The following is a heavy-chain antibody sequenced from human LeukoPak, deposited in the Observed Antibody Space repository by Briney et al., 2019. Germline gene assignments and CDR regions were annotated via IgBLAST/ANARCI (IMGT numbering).Heavy chain of an antibody. CDR2: ISYDGSNK. CDR1: GFTFSSYA. Sequence: GGSLRLSCAASGFTFSSYAMHWVRQAPGKGLEWVAVISYDGSNKYYADSVKGRFTISRDNSKNTLYLQMNSLRAEDTAVYYCAKRGKIVVVPADKLDYWGQGTLVTVSS. J-gene: IGHJ4*02. D-gene: IGHD2-2*01. CDR3: AKRGKIVVVPADKLDY. V-gene: IGHV3-30-3*01.